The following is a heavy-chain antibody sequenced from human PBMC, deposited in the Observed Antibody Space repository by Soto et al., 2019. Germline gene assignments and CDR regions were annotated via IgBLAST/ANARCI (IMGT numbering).Heavy chain of an antibody. D-gene: IGHD2-15*01. CDR2: IRSKADGETK. Sequence: GGSLRLSCTASGFTFGDYAMSWFRQAPGKGLEWVGFIRSKADGETKEYSGSVKGRFTISRDDSKSIVYLQMNSLKTEDSAVYYGARDLVVVVAAVFDPWGQGTLVTVSS. J-gene: IGHJ5*02. CDR1: GFTFGDYA. CDR3: ARDLVVVVAAVFDP. V-gene: IGHV3-49*03.